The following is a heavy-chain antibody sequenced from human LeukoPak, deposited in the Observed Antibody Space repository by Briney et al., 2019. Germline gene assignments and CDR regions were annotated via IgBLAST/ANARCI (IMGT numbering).Heavy chain of an antibody. CDR3: ASSSSSYFQH. Sequence: SQTLSLTCAISGDSVSSNSAAWNWISQSPSRGLEWLGRTYYRSKWYNDYAVSVKSRITINPDTPKNQFSLQLNSVTPEDTAVYYCASSSSSYFQHWGQGTLVTVSS. D-gene: IGHD6-13*01. J-gene: IGHJ1*01. V-gene: IGHV6-1*01. CDR1: GDSVSSNSAA. CDR2: TYYRSKWYN.